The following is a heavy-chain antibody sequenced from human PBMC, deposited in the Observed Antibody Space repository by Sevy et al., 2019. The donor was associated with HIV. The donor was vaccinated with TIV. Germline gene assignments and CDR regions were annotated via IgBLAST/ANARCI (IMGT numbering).Heavy chain of an antibody. D-gene: IGHD1-1*01. CDR1: GSTFSDDY. CDR2: INSAGT. J-gene: IGHJ5*02. CDR3: GTSANLDTSWFDP. Sequence: ASVKVSCKTSGSTFSDDYIHWVRQAPGERLEWMGWINSAGTKYAETFQGRVTMTRDASITTAYMELNSLRSDDTATSYGGTSANLDTSWFDPWGQGVVVTVSS. V-gene: IGHV1-2*02.